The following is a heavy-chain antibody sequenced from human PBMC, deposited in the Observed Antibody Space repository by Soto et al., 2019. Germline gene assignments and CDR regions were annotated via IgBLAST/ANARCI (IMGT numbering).Heavy chain of an antibody. D-gene: IGHD3-22*01. J-gene: IGHJ4*02. Sequence: QVQLVQSGAEVKKPGASVKVSCKASGYTFTSYGISWVRQAPGQGFEWMGWISAYNGNTNYAQKLQGRVTMTTDTSTSTAYMELRSLRSDDTAVYYCARVPYYYDSSGYYQFDYWGQGTLVTVSS. CDR2: ISAYNGNT. CDR1: GYTFTSYG. CDR3: ARVPYYYDSSGYYQFDY. V-gene: IGHV1-18*04.